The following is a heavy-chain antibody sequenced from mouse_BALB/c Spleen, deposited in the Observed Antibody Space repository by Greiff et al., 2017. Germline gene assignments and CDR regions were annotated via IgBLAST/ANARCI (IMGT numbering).Heavy chain of an antibody. Sequence: DVKLVESGGGLVKPGGSLKLSCAASGFTFSSYAMSWVRQTPEKRLEWVASISSGGSTYYPDSVKGRFTISRDNARNILYLQMSSLRSEDTAMYYCARENGNYVLDYWGQGTTLTVSS. CDR1: GFTFSSYA. V-gene: IGHV5-6-5*01. CDR2: ISSGGST. J-gene: IGHJ2*01. CDR3: ARENGNYVLDY. D-gene: IGHD2-1*01.